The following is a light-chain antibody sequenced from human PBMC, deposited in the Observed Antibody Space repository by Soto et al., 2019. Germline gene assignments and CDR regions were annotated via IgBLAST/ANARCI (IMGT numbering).Light chain of an antibody. CDR2: EVT. J-gene: IGLJ1*01. V-gene: IGLV2-8*01. CDR3: SSYTGSNNLYV. Sequence: QSVLTQPPSASGSPGQSVTISCTGTSSDVGAYNYVSWYQQRPGKAPKLMIYEVTKRPSGVPDRFSGSKSGNTASLTVSGLQAVDEADYYCSSYTGSNNLYVFGTGTKVTV. CDR1: SSDVGAYNY.